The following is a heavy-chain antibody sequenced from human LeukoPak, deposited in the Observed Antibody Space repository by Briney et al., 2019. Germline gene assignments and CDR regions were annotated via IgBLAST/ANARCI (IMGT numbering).Heavy chain of an antibody. CDR3: ARNGDYSIDS. CDR1: GGSSSVYY. V-gene: IGHV4-34*01. CDR2: INHGGSP. J-gene: IGHJ4*02. Sequence: PSETLSLTCAVYGGSSSVYYWSWIRQPPGKGLEWIGEINHGGSPTYNPSLKSRVTMSLDTSKNQFSLRLSSVTAADTAVYYCARNGDYSIDSWGQGALVTVSS. D-gene: IGHD2-15*01.